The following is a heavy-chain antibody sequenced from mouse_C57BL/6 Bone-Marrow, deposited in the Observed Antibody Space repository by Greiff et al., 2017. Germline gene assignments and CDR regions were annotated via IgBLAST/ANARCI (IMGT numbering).Heavy chain of an antibody. V-gene: IGHV5-6*03. CDR3: ARHWDYGGSWFAY. CDR1: GFTFSSYA. D-gene: IGHD2-4*01. Sequence: EVKLVESGGGLVKPGGSLKLSCAASGFTFSSYAMSWVRQTPEKRLEWVATISDGGSYTYYPDSVKGRFTISRDNAKNTLYLQMSSLKSEDTAMYYCARHWDYGGSWFAYWGQGTLVTVSA. CDR2: ISDGGSYT. J-gene: IGHJ3*01.